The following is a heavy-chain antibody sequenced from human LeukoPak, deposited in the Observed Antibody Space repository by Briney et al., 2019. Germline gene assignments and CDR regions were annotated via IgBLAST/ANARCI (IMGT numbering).Heavy chain of an antibody. CDR2: IYYSGST. CDR1: GGSISSYY. Sequence: PSETLSLTCTVSGGSISSYYWSWIRQPPGKGLEWIGYIYYSGSTNYNPSLKSRVTISVDTSKNQFSLKLSSVTAADTAVYYCARERWHVVVPARPQGEWYFDLWGRGTLVTVSS. CDR3: ARERWHVVVPARPQGEWYFDL. D-gene: IGHD2-2*01. J-gene: IGHJ2*01. V-gene: IGHV4-59*01.